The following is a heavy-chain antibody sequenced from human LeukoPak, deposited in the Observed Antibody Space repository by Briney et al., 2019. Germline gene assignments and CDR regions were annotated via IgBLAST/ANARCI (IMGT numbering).Heavy chain of an antibody. D-gene: IGHD3-16*02. V-gene: IGHV4-34*01. J-gene: IGHJ4*02. CDR3: ARGPYDYVWGSYRSFYY. CDR2: INHSGST. CDR1: GGSFSGYY. Sequence: SETLSLTCAVYGGSFSGYYWSWIGQPPGKGLEWIGEINHSGSTNYNPSLKSRVTISVDTSKNQFSLKLSSVTAADTAVYYCARGPYDYVWGSYRSFYYWGQGTLVTVSS.